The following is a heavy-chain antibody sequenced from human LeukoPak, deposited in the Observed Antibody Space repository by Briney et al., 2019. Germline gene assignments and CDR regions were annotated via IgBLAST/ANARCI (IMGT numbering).Heavy chain of an antibody. CDR2: INYSGST. CDR3: VRNLRYCSGGSCYENFDY. D-gene: IGHD2-15*01. Sequence: SETLSLTCIVSGGSISSGGYYWSWIRQHPGKGLEWIGYINYSGSTYYNPSLKSRVTISVDTSKNQFSLKLSSVTAADTAVYYCVRNLRYCSGGSCYENFDYWGQGTLVTVSS. J-gene: IGHJ4*02. CDR1: GGSISSGGYY. V-gene: IGHV4-31*03.